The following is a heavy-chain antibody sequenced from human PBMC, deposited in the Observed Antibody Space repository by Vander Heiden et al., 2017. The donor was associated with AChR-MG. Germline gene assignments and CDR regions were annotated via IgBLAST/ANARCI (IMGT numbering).Heavy chain of an antibody. V-gene: IGHV1-69*01. CDR3: ARKYDYVWGSYDAFDI. CDR2: IIPIFGTA. Sequence: QVQLVQSGAEVKKPGSSVKVSCKASGGTFSSYAISWVRQAPGQVLEWMGGIIPIFGTANYAQKFQGRVTITADESTSTAYMELSSLRSEDTAVYYCARKYDYVWGSYDAFDIWGQGTMVTVSS. CDR1: GGTFSSYA. D-gene: IGHD3-16*01. J-gene: IGHJ3*02.